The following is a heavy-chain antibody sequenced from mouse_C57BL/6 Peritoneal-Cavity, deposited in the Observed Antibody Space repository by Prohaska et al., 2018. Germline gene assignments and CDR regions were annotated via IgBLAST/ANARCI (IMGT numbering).Heavy chain of an antibody. Sequence: SCKATGYTFTGYWIEWVKQRPGHGLEWIGEILPGSGSTNYNEKFKGKATFTADTSSNTAYMQLSSLTTKDSAIYYCARSAFYAMDYWGQGTSVTVSS. CDR1: GYTFTGYW. CDR2: ILPGSGST. V-gene: IGHV1-9*01. CDR3: ARSAFYAMDY. J-gene: IGHJ4*01.